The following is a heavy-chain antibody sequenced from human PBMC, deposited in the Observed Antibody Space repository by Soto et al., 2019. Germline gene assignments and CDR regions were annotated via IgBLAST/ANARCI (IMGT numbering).Heavy chain of an antibody. CDR1: GFTFGNYD. D-gene: IGHD6-19*01. Sequence: GGSLRLSCAASGFTFGNYDMSWVRQAPGKGLEWVSAITFSGGATSYAGSVKGRFSISRDNSKNSVYLQMNSLRAEDTAVYYCAKSIAVAPGWLDPWGQGTVVTVSS. CDR2: ITFSGGAT. V-gene: IGHV3-23*01. CDR3: AKSIAVAPGWLDP. J-gene: IGHJ5*02.